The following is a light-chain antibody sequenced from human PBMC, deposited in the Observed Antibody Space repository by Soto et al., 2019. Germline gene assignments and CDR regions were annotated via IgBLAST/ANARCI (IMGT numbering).Light chain of an antibody. J-gene: IGKJ1*01. CDR3: QQYNSYWT. CDR2: DAS. CDR1: QSISSW. V-gene: IGKV1-5*01. Sequence: DIQMTQSPSTLSASVGDRVTITCRASQSISSWLAWYQQKPGKAPKLLIYDASSLESGVPSRFSGSGSGTEFTLTISSLQPYDFATYYCQQYNSYWTCGQGTKVDSK.